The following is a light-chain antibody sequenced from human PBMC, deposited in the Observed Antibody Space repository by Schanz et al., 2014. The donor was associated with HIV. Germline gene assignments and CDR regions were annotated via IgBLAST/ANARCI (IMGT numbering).Light chain of an antibody. J-gene: IGKJ1*01. CDR1: QSISSY. CDR3: QQSYGTSWT. CDR2: ATS. Sequence: DIQMTQSPSSLSASVGDRVTITCRASQSISSYLNWYQQKPGKAPKLLIYATSSLQSGVPSRFSGSGSGTEFTLTISSLQPEDFATYYCQQSYGTSWTFGQGTKVEIK. V-gene: IGKV1-39*01.